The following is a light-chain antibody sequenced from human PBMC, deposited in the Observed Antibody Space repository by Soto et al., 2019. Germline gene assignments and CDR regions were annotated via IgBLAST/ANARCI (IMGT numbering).Light chain of an antibody. Sequence: DIVMTQSPDSLAVSLGERATINCTSSQSVLYSSNNNNYLAWYQQKPGQPPKLLIYWASTRESGVPDRFSGSGSGTDFTLTISSLQAEDVAVYYCQQYYCTVYTFRQGTKLEIK. J-gene: IGKJ2*01. CDR3: QQYYCTVYT. CDR1: QSVLYSSNNNNY. CDR2: WAS. V-gene: IGKV4-1*01.